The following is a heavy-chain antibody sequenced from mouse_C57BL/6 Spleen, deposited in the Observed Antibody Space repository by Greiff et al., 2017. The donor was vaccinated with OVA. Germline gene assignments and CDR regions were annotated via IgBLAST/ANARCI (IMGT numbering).Heavy chain of an antibody. V-gene: IGHV14-4*01. Sequence: EVQLQQSGAELVRPGASVKLSCTASGFNIKDDYMHWVKQRPEQGLEWIGWLDPENGDTEYASKFQGKATITADTSYNTAYLQLSSLTSEDTAVYYCTTWSNYFDYWGQGTTLTVSS. J-gene: IGHJ2*01. CDR2: LDPENGDT. CDR3: TTWSNYFDY. CDR1: GFNIKDDY. D-gene: IGHD5-1*01.